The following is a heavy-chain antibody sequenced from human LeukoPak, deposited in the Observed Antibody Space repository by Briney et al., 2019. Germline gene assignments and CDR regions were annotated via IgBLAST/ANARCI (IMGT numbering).Heavy chain of an antibody. D-gene: IGHD2-15*01. V-gene: IGHV1-2*02. J-gene: IGHJ4*02. CDR1: GYTFTGYY. CDR2: INPNSGGT. Sequence: ASVKVSCKASGYTFTGYYMHWVRQAPGRGLEWMGWINPNSGGTNYAQKFQGRVTMTRDTSISTAYMELSRLRSDDTAVYYCARDLGRLGYCSGGSCYHDYWGQGTLVTVSS. CDR3: ARDLGRLGYCSGGSCYHDY.